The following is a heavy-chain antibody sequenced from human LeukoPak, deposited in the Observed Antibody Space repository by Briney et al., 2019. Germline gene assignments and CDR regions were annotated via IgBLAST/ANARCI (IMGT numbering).Heavy chain of an antibody. D-gene: IGHD3-10*01. Sequence: PGGSLRLSCAASGFTFSNAWMSWVRQAPGKGLEWVGRIKSKTDGWTTDYAAPVKGRFTISRDDSKNTLYLQMNSLKTEDTAVYYCTTVIGWYGGDYYYYYYMDVWGKGTTVTVSS. CDR1: GFTFSNAW. J-gene: IGHJ6*03. V-gene: IGHV3-15*01. CDR3: TTVIGWYGGDYYYYYYMDV. CDR2: IKSKTDGWTT.